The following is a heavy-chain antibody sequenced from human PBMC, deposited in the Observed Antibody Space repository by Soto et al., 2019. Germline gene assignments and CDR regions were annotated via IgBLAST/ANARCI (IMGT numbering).Heavy chain of an antibody. Sequence: PSATLSLACNVSGGSVSSGNYYWSWIRQSPGKGLEWIGYLYYTGSTNYNPSLKSRVSISVDTPKNQFSLRLNSVTAADTAVYYCERYSRQAVAGYTHDNWGQGSLVTVSS. CDR2: LYYTGST. CDR1: GGSVSSGNYY. V-gene: IGHV4-61*01. J-gene: IGHJ4*02. CDR3: ERYSRQAVAGYTHDN. D-gene: IGHD6-13*01.